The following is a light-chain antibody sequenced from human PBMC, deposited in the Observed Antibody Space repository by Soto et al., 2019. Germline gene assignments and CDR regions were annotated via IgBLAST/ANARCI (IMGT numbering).Light chain of an antibody. CDR1: QSISSW. Sequence: DIEMTQSPSTLSANVGDRVTITCRASQSISSWLAWYQQRPGKAPKLLIYDASSLQDWVPSRFSGSGSGTEFTRTISSLQPDDIATYYCQQYNIYAWTFGQGTKVEIK. J-gene: IGKJ1*01. V-gene: IGKV1-5*01. CDR2: DAS. CDR3: QQYNIYAWT.